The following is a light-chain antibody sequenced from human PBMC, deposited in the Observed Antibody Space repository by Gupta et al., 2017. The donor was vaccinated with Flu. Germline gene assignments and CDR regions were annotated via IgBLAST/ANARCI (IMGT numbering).Light chain of an antibody. Sequence: IVLTQSPGTLSLSPGERATLSCRTSQSVPSTYLAWYQQKRGQAPRLLIYGTSSRAIDTPDKFSGSGSVTDFTLTISRLEPEDFAVYFCQQDDYSPYTFGQGTKLEI. CDR1: QSVPSTY. J-gene: IGKJ2*01. V-gene: IGKV3-20*01. CDR2: GTS. CDR3: QQDDYSPYT.